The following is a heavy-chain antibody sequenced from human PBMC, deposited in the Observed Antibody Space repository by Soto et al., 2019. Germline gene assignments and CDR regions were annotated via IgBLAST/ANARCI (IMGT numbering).Heavy chain of an antibody. J-gene: IGHJ6*03. CDR1: GFTFSSYG. V-gene: IGHV3-30*03. Sequence: GGSLSLSCAASGFTFSSYGMHWVRQAPGKGLEWVAVISHDGSDKYYADSVKGRFTISRDNAKNTLYLQMNSLRAEDTAVYYCARVAPDCSGGSCYSGIYYYYYMDVWGKGTTVTVSS. CDR3: ARVAPDCSGGSCYSGIYYYYYMDV. CDR2: ISHDGSDK. D-gene: IGHD2-15*01.